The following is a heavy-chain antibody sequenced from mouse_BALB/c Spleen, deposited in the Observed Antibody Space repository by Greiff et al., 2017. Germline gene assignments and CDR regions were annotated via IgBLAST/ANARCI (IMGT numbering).Heavy chain of an antibody. CDR2: IDPANGNT. J-gene: IGHJ2*01. V-gene: IGHV14-3*02. CDR1: GFNIKDTY. D-gene: IGHD3-1*01. CDR3: ARRVGPYFDY. Sequence: EVQGVESGAELVKPGASVKLSCTASGFNIKDTYMHWVKQMPEQGLEWIGRIDPANGNTKYDPKFQGKATITADTSSNTAYLQLSSLTSEDTAVYYCARRVGPYFDYWGQGTTLTVSS.